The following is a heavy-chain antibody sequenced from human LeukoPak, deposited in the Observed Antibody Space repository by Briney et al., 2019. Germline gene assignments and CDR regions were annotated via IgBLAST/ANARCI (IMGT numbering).Heavy chain of an antibody. Sequence: PGGSLRLSCAASGPTFSSHWMHWVRQAPGKGLVWVSRITNDGSSTTYADSVKGRFTISRDNSKNTLYLQMNSLRAEDTAVYYCARDVEGGTTAYFDYWGQGTLVTVSS. D-gene: IGHD4-11*01. CDR3: ARDVEGGTTAYFDY. V-gene: IGHV3-74*01. J-gene: IGHJ4*02. CDR1: GPTFSSHW. CDR2: ITNDGSST.